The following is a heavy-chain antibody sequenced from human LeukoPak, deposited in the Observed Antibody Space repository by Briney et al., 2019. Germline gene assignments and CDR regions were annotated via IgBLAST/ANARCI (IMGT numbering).Heavy chain of an antibody. CDR1: GYSISSGYY. Sequence: TSSETLSLTCTVSGYSISSGYYWGWIRQPPGKGLEWIGSIYYSGSTYYNPSLESRVTISVDTSKNQFSLKLSSVTAADTAVYYCASHKQYRGLDYWGQGTLVTVSS. V-gene: IGHV4-38-2*02. CDR3: ASHKQYRGLDY. D-gene: IGHD5-18*01. J-gene: IGHJ4*02. CDR2: IYYSGST.